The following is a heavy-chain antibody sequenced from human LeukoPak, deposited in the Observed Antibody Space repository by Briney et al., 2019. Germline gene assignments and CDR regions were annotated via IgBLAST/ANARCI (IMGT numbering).Heavy chain of an antibody. J-gene: IGHJ5*02. CDR2: ISTYNGDT. Sequence: GASVKVSCKASGYPCTTYGITWVRQAPGQGLEWMGWISTYNGDTNYAQNFQGRVTMTTDTSTSTAYIELRSLTSDDTAAYYCAREWWGYDVLTGDNWFDPWGQGTLVTVSS. D-gene: IGHD3-9*01. CDR1: GYPCTTYG. CDR3: AREWWGYDVLTGDNWFDP. V-gene: IGHV1-18*01.